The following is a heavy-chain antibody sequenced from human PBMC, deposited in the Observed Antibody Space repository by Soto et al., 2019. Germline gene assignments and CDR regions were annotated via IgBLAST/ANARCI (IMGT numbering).Heavy chain of an antibody. CDR3: ARVSGMAAAVTYNWFDP. V-gene: IGHV4-34*01. J-gene: IGHJ5*02. CDR2: INHNGST. CDR1: GGSFSCYY. Sequence: PSETLSLTCAVYGGSFSCYYWSWIRQPPGKGLEWIGEINHNGSTNYNPSLKSRVTVPVDTSKNQFSLKLSSVTAADTAVYYCARVSGMAAAVTYNWFDPWGQGTLVTVSS. D-gene: IGHD6-13*01.